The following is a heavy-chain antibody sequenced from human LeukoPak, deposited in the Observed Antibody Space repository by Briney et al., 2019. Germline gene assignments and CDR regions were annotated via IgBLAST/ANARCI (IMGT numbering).Heavy chain of an antibody. CDR3: ARRAGWYCSSTSCYDYRFDP. CDR1: GGSISSYY. J-gene: IGHJ5*02. V-gene: IGHV4-59*08. CDR2: IYYSGST. D-gene: IGHD2-2*01. Sequence: PSETLSLTCTVSGGSISSYYWSWIRQPPGKGLEWIGYIYYSGSTNYNPSLKSRVTISVDTSKNQFSLKLSSVTAADTAVYYCARRAGWYCSSTSCYDYRFDPWGQGTLVTVSS.